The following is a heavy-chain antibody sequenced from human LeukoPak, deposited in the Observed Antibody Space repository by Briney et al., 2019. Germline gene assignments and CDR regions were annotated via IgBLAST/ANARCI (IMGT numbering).Heavy chain of an antibody. Sequence: PGGSLRLSCAASGFTFNRYTMLWVRQAPGKGPEWLAVISYDGDITHYADSVKDRFTISRDNSKSTLFLQLNSLKGDDTAVYYCARDSTYFYDGGSSGPHYFDYWGQGTLVTVSS. CDR2: ISYDGDIT. D-gene: IGHD3-16*01. CDR1: GFTFNRYT. CDR3: ARDSTYFYDGGSSGPHYFDY. V-gene: IGHV3-30*01. J-gene: IGHJ4*02.